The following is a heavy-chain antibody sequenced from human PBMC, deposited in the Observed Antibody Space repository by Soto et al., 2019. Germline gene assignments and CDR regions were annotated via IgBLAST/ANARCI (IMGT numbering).Heavy chain of an antibody. V-gene: IGHV4-59*01. J-gene: IGHJ3*02. CDR1: GGSISSYY. CDR2: IYYSGST. D-gene: IGHD3-9*01. CDR3: ARALILTGYYIHDAFDI. Sequence: SETLSLTCTVPGGSISSYYWGWIRRPPGKGLEWIGYIYYSGSTNYNPSLKSRVTISVDTSKNQFSLKLSSVTAADTAVYYCARALILTGYYIHDAFDIWGQGTMVT.